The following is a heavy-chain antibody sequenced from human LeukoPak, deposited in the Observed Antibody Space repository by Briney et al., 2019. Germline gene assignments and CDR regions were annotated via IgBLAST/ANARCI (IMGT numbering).Heavy chain of an antibody. CDR2: ISAYNGNT. D-gene: IGHD4-17*01. Sequence: ASVKVSCKASGYTFTSYGISWVRQAPGQGLEWMGWISAYNGNTNYAQKLQGRVTMTTDTSTSTAYMELRSLRSDDTAVYYCARETNDYGDYRAFDIWAKGQWSPSLQ. CDR3: ARETNDYGDYRAFDI. J-gene: IGHJ3*02. V-gene: IGHV1-18*01. CDR1: GYTFTSYG.